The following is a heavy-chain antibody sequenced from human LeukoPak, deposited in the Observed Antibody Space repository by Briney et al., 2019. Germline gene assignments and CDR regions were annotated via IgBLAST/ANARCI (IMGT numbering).Heavy chain of an antibody. CDR2: ISSSGSTI. CDR3: ARDHYDSYYMDV. J-gene: IGHJ6*03. V-gene: IGHV3-48*03. CDR1: GFTFSSYE. D-gene: IGHD3-16*01. Sequence: GGSLRLSCAASGFTFSSYEMNWVRQAPGRGLEWVSYISSSGSTIYYANSVKGRFTISRDNAKNSLYLQMNSLRAEDTAVYYCARDHYDSYYMDVWGKGTTVTVSS.